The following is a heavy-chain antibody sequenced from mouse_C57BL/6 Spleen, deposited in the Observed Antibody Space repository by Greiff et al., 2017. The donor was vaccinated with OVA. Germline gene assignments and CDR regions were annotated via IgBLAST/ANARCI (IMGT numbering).Heavy chain of an antibody. V-gene: IGHV10-1*01. D-gene: IGHD1-1*01. Sequence: EVQLVESGGGLVQPKGSLKLSCAASGFSFNTYAMNWVRQAPGKGLEWVARIRSKSNNYATYYADSVKDRFTISRDDSESMLYLQMNNLKTEDTAMYYCVRHGSSPTWYFDVWGTGTTVTVSS. CDR2: IRSKSNNYAT. J-gene: IGHJ1*03. CDR3: VRHGSSPTWYFDV. CDR1: GFSFNTYA.